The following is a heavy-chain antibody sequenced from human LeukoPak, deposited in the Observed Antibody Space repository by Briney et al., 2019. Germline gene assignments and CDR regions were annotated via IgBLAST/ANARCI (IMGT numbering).Heavy chain of an antibody. J-gene: IGHJ6*03. Sequence: SETLSLTCTVSGGSVSSSSYSWGWIRQPPGKGLEWIGNIFYSGSTHYNPSLKSRVTISVDTSKNQFSLKLSSVTAADTAVYYCATRRDSTGYSHYYYYMDVWGKGTTVSISS. D-gene: IGHD3-22*01. CDR3: ATRRDSTGYSHYYYYMDV. CDR2: IFYSGST. CDR1: GGSVSSSSYS. V-gene: IGHV4-39*01.